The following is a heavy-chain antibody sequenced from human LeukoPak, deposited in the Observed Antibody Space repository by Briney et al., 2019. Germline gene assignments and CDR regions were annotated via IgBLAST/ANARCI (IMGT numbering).Heavy chain of an antibody. CDR1: GYSFTSYW. Sequence: GESLKISCKGSGYSFTSYWIGWVRQMPGKGLEWMGIIYPGDSDTRYSPSFQGQVTISADKSISTAYLQWSSLKASDTAMYYCARHIGRELVATPYFDYWGQGTLVTVSS. CDR3: ARHIGRELVATPYFDY. V-gene: IGHV5-51*01. CDR2: IYPGDSDT. J-gene: IGHJ4*02. D-gene: IGHD5-12*01.